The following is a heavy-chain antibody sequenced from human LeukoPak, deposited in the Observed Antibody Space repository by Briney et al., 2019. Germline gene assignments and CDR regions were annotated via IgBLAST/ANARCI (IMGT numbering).Heavy chain of an antibody. J-gene: IGHJ6*02. CDR1: GFTFSSYA. V-gene: IGHV3-30-3*01. Sequence: PGRSLRLSCAASGFTFSSYAMHWVRQAPGKGLEWVAVISYDGSNKYYADSVKGRFTISRDNSKNTLYLQMNSLRAEDTAVYYCARDPRATSGYSSSWYPMDVWGQGTTVTVSS. CDR2: ISYDGSNK. CDR3: ARDPRATSGYSSSWYPMDV. D-gene: IGHD6-13*01.